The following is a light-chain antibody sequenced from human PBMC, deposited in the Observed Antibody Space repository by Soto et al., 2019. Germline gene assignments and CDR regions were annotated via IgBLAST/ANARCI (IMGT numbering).Light chain of an antibody. CDR2: DVS. J-gene: IGLJ1*01. Sequence: QSALTQPRSVSGSPGQSVTISCTGDSSDVGGYNYVSWYQQHPGKAPKLMIYDVSKRPSGVPDRFSGSKSGNTASLTISGLQAEAEADYYCCSYAGSSYVFGTGTKLTVL. CDR3: CSYAGSSYV. V-gene: IGLV2-11*01. CDR1: SSDVGGYNY.